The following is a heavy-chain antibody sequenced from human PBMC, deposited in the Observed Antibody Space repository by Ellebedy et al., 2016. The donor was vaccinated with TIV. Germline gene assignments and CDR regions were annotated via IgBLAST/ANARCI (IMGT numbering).Heavy chain of an antibody. CDR2: ISGYNGNT. D-gene: IGHD4-17*01. V-gene: IGHV1-18*04. CDR3: ARFVDGDYEDY. J-gene: IGHJ4*02. Sequence: AALVKVSCKASGYTFTNYGISWVRQAPGQGLEWMGWISGYNGNTYSAQKLQGRVTMTTDTSTSTAYMELRSLRSDDTAVYYCARFVDGDYEDYWGQGALVTVSS. CDR1: GYTFTNYG.